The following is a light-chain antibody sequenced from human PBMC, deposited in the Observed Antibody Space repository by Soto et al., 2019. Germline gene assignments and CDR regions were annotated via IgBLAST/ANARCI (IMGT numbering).Light chain of an antibody. Sequence: DIQMTQSPSSLSASVGDRVTITCRASQSISSYLNWDQQKPGKAPKLLIYAASSLQSGVPSRFSGSGSGTDLTLTISRLQPEDFATYYCQQSDSTPPTFGQGTKVEIK. CDR3: QQSDSTPPT. V-gene: IGKV1-39*01. CDR2: AAS. J-gene: IGKJ1*01. CDR1: QSISSY.